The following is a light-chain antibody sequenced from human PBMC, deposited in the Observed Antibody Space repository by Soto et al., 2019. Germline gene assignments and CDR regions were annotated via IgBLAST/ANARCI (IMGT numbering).Light chain of an antibody. CDR2: LNSDGSH. V-gene: IGLV4-69*01. J-gene: IGLJ2*01. CDR1: SGHSSYA. CDR3: QTWGTGAVI. Sequence: QPVLTQSPSASASLGASVKLTCTLSSGHSSYAIAWHQQQPEKGPRYLMMLNSDGSHIKGDGIPDRFSGSSSGTERYLTISSLQSEDEADYYCQTWGTGAVIFGGGTKLTVL.